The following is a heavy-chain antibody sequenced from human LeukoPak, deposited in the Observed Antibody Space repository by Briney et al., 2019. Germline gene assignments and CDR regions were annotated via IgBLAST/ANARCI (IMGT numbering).Heavy chain of an antibody. CDR3: ARGRHLSGSGYPFDY. CDR1: GFTFSSYS. D-gene: IGHD3-22*01. J-gene: IGHJ4*02. CDR2: ISSSSSYI. Sequence: GGSLRLSCAASGFTFSSYSMNWVRQAPGKGLEWVSSISSSSSYIYYADSVKGRFTISRDIAKNSLYLQMNSLRAEDTAVYYCARGRHLSGSGYPFDYWGQGTLVTVSS. V-gene: IGHV3-21*01.